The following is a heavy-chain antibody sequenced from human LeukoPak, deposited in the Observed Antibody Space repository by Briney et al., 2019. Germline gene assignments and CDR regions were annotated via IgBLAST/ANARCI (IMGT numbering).Heavy chain of an antibody. CDR2: ISSSSSYI. D-gene: IGHD3-16*01. Sequence: PGGSLRLSCAASGFTFTRYSVNWVRQAPGKGLEWVSSISSSSSYIYYADSVKGRFTISRDNAKNSLNLQMNSLRAEDTAVYYCARLGSGGLWGQGTLVTVSS. CDR1: GFTFTRYS. CDR3: ARLGSGGL. J-gene: IGHJ1*01. V-gene: IGHV3-21*04.